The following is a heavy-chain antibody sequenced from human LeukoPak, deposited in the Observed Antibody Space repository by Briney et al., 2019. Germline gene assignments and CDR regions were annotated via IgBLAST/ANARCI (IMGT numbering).Heavy chain of an antibody. CDR3: ARASSWTGDYYYYYYMDV. CDR1: GGTFSSYA. J-gene: IGHJ6*03. D-gene: IGHD6-13*01. CDR2: IIPIFGTA. Sequence: GSSVKVSCKASGGTFSSYAISWVLQAPGHGLEWMGGIIPIFGTANYAQKFQGRVTITTDESTSTAYMELSSLRSEDTAVYYCARASSWTGDYYYYYYMDVWGKGTTVTVSS. V-gene: IGHV1-69*05.